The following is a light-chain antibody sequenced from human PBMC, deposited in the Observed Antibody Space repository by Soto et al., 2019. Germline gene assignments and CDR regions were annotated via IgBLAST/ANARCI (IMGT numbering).Light chain of an antibody. V-gene: IGKV3-11*01. CDR3: QQRSNWLT. J-gene: IGKJ3*01. CDR1: QSVSSY. Sequence: EIMLTQSPATLSLSPGERATLSCRASQSVSSYLAWYQQKPGQAPRLLIYDASNRATGIPARFSGSGSGTDFTLTISSLETEDFAVYYCQQRSNWLTFGPGTKVDIK. CDR2: DAS.